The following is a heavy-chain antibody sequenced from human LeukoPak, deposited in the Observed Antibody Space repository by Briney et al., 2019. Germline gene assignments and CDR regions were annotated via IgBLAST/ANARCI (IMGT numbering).Heavy chain of an antibody. CDR3: ARLRGSRDWSIDY. V-gene: IGHV4-59*11. J-gene: IGHJ4*02. Sequence: SETLSLTCTVSGGAITSHYWTWIRQSPVKGLEWIGDISNSGSTSYNPSLKSRVTISVDTSKSQFSLKLTSVTAADTAVYYCARLRGSRDWSIDYWGQGTLVTVSS. CDR1: GGAITSHY. CDR2: ISNSGST. D-gene: IGHD6-19*01.